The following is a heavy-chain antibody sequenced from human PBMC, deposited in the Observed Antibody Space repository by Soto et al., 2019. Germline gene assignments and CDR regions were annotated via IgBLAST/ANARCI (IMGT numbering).Heavy chain of an antibody. CDR1: GFTFRSYG. CDR2: ISSDGSNE. D-gene: IGHD6-13*01. Sequence: VQLLESGGGLVQPGGSLRLSCAASGFTFRSYGMHWVRQAPGKGLESVAVISSDGSNEHYADSVKGRFTISRDNSKNTLYLQMNSLRAEDTAVYYCTKDQGYTSSFYFDYWGQGTLVSVSS. V-gene: IGHV3-30*18. CDR3: TKDQGYTSSFYFDY. J-gene: IGHJ4*02.